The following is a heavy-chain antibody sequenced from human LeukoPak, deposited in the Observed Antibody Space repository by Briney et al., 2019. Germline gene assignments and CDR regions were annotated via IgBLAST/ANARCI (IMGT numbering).Heavy chain of an antibody. CDR2: LSGSGGGT. CDR1: GITLSNYG. D-gene: IGHD3-10*01. V-gene: IGHV3-23*01. CDR3: AKRGVVIRVFLVGFHKEAYYFDS. J-gene: IGHJ4*02. Sequence: GGSLRLSCAVSGITLSNYGMSWVRQAPGKGLEWVAGLSGSGGGTNYADSVQGSFTISRDNPKNTLYLQMNSLRAEDTAVYFCAKRGVVIRVFLVGFHKEAYYFDSWGQGALVTVSS.